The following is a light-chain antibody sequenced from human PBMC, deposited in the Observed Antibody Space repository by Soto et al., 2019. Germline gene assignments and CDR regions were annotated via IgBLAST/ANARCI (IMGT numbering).Light chain of an antibody. J-gene: IGKJ5*01. CDR2: LGS. CDR1: QSLRHSNGNNY. V-gene: IGKV2-28*01. CDR3: MQALQTPVT. Sequence: DIVMTQSPVSLPVTPGEPASISCRSSQSLRHSNGNNYFDWYLQKPGQSPQLLIYLGSNRASGVPDRFSGSGSGTDFTLKISRVEAEDVGVYYCMQALQTPVTFGQGTRLEMK.